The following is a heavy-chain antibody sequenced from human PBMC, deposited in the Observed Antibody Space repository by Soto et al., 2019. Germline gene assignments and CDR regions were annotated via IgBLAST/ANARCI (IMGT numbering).Heavy chain of an antibody. V-gene: IGHV4-59*01. CDR3: AKLPWCEYGGMLDT. CDR2: VYYSGNT. CDR1: GRSLSSYY. D-gene: IGHD2-15*01. Sequence: SETVSLTCTVSGRSLSSYYWTWIRQPPGKGLEWIGYVYYSGNTNYNPSLKSRVTISVDTPKHQLSLKLRSVTAADTAVYYCAKLPWCEYGGMLDTGGQGTLVTVSS. J-gene: IGHJ4*02.